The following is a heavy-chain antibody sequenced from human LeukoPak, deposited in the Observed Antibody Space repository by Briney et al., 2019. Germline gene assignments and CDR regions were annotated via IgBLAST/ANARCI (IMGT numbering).Heavy chain of an antibody. J-gene: IGHJ4*02. CDR2: IYSDGTI. Sequence: PGESLRLSCAASGFTVSSNYMSWVRQVPGKGLEWVSVIYSDGTISYADSVKGRFTISRDNSENTLYLQMNSLRVEDTAVYYCARGVGGGASGQWGQGTLVTVSS. D-gene: IGHD3-16*01. CDR1: GFTVSSNY. CDR3: ARGVGGGASGQ. V-gene: IGHV3-66*01.